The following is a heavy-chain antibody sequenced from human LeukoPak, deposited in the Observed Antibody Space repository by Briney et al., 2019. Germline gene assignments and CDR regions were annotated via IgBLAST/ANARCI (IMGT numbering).Heavy chain of an antibody. CDR1: GGSISSGGYS. Sequence: PSQTLSLTCAVSGGSISSGGYSWSWIRRPPGKGLEWIGYIYHSGSTYYNPSLKSRVTISVDRSKNQFSLKLSSVTAADTAVYYCAFGMQGATFAYDAFDIWGQGTMVTVSS. CDR3: AFGMQGATFAYDAFDI. D-gene: IGHD1-26*01. J-gene: IGHJ3*02. V-gene: IGHV4-30-2*01. CDR2: IYHSGST.